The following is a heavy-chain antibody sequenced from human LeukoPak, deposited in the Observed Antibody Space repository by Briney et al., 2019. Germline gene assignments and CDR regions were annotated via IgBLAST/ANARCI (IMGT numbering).Heavy chain of an antibody. V-gene: IGHV4-39*07. Sequence: SETLSLTCTVSGDSVNSDYWGWIRQPPGKGLEWIGSIYYSGSTYYNPSLKSRVTISVDTSKNQFSLKLSSVTAADTAVYYCARVRSEGGLWIDAFDIWGQGTMVTVSS. CDR2: IYYSGST. D-gene: IGHD5-18*01. J-gene: IGHJ3*02. CDR1: GDSVNSDY. CDR3: ARVRSEGGLWIDAFDI.